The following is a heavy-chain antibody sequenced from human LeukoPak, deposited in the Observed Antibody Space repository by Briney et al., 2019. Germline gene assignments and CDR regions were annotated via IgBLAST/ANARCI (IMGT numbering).Heavy chain of an antibody. V-gene: IGHV3-23*01. CDR1: GFTFSSYA. CDR2: ISGSGGST. J-gene: IGHJ4*02. Sequence: GGSLRLSYAASGFTFSSYAMSWVRQAPGKGLEWVSAISGSGGSTYYADSVKGRFTISRDNSKNTLYLQMNSLRAEDTAVYYCAKDEEYGRAIYWGQGTLVTVSS. CDR3: AKDEEYGRAIY. D-gene: IGHD6-6*01.